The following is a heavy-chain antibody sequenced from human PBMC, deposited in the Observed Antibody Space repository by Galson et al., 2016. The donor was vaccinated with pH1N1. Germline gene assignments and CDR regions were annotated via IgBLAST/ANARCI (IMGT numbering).Heavy chain of an antibody. Sequence: SLRLSCAASGFTFSSYAMSWVRQAPGKGLEWVSAISGTGGSTYYADSVKGRFTISRDNSKNTLFLQMNSQRADDTAVYYCAKDNVRYYFGSGSFYFDYWGQGTLVTVSS. D-gene: IGHD3-10*01. CDR1: GFTFSSYA. V-gene: IGHV3-23*01. CDR3: AKDNVRYYFGSGSFYFDY. J-gene: IGHJ4*02. CDR2: ISGTGGST.